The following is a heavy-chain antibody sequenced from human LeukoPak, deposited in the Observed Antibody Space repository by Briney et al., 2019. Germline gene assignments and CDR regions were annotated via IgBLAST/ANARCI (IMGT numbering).Heavy chain of an antibody. V-gene: IGHV3-11*01. CDR3: ARVRRSYSFDY. CDR2: IPSRGNNI. J-gene: IGHJ4*02. D-gene: IGHD1-26*01. CDR1: GFTFSDYY. Sequence: GRSLRLSCAASGFTFSDYYMSWIRQAPGKGLEWVSYIPSRGNNIYYADSVKGRFTISRDNAKNSLYLQMNSLRAEDTAMYYCARVRRSYSFDYCGQGTLVTVSS.